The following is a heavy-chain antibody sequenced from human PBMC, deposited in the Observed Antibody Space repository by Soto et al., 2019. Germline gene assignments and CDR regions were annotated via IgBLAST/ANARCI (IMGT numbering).Heavy chain of an antibody. CDR1: GYTFTSYG. V-gene: IGHV1-18*01. Sequence: ASVKVSCKAAGYTFTSYGISWVRQAPGQGLEWMGWISGNNGNTNYAQKLQGRVTMTTDTSTSTAYMELRSLRSDDTAVYYCAKDSFPLLAVAGTDFDYWGQGTLVTVSS. CDR3: AKDSFPLLAVAGTDFDY. CDR2: ISGNNGNT. D-gene: IGHD6-19*01. J-gene: IGHJ4*02.